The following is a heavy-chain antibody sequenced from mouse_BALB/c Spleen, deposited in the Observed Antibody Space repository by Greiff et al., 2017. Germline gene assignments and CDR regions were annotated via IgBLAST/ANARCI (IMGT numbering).Heavy chain of an antibody. V-gene: IGHV1-12*01. D-gene: IGHD4-1*01. Sequence: LQQPGAELVKPGASVKMSCKASGYTFTSYNMHWVKQTPGQGLEWIGAIYPGNGDTSYNQKFKGKATLTADKSSSTAYMQLSSLTSEDSAVYYCARSGSRSDYWGQGTTLTVSS. CDR2: IYPGNGDT. CDR1: GYTFTSYN. J-gene: IGHJ2*01. CDR3: ARSGSRSDY.